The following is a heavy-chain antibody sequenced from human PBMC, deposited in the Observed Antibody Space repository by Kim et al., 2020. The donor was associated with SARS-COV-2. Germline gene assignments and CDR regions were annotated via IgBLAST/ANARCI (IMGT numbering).Heavy chain of an antibody. CDR1: RFTFSSYT. CDR3: AKATQAYSGYVDF. D-gene: IGHD5-12*01. J-gene: IGHJ5*01. V-gene: IGHV3-23*01. Sequence: GGSLRLSCAASRFTFSSYTMSWVRQAPGKGLEWVSAIDNTGGGTYYADSVKGRFTISRDNSKYTLYLQMNSLRAEDTAIYYCAKATQAYSGYVDFWGQG. CDR2: IDNTGGGT.